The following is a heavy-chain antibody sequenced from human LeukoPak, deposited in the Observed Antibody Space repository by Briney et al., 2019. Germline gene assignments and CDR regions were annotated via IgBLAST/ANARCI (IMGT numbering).Heavy chain of an antibody. CDR1: GFTFSDYY. Sequence: GGSLRLSCAASGFTFSDYYMSWIRQAPGKGLEWVSYISSSGSTIYYADTLKGRFTVSRDNAKNSLYLQMNSLRAEDTAVYYCAREDGEAYFDYWGQGTLVTVSS. V-gene: IGHV3-11*04. CDR2: ISSSGSTI. CDR3: AREDGEAYFDY. J-gene: IGHJ4*02.